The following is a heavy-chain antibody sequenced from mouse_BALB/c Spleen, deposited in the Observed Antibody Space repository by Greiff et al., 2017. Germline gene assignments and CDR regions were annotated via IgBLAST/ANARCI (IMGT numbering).Heavy chain of an antibody. CDR1: GYSFTSYW. CDR3: TIYYGYHYFDD. Sequence: VHVKQSGTVLARPGASVKMSCKASGYSFTSYWMHWVKQRPGQGLEWIGAIYPGNSDTSYNQKFKGKAKLTAVTSASTAYMELSSLTNEDSAVYYCTIYYGYHYFDDWGQGTTLTVSS. CDR2: IYPGNSDT. V-gene: IGHV1-5*01. D-gene: IGHD2-2*01. J-gene: IGHJ2*01.